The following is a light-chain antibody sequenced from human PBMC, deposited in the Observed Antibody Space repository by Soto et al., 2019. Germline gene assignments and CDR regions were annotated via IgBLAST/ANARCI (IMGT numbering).Light chain of an antibody. J-gene: IGLJ1*01. Sequence: QSVLTQSPSASGSPGQSVTISCTGTKNDIGVYDFVSWYQHHPGKAPRLIIYEVVQRPSGVPDRFSGSKSGNTASLTVSGLQAADEADYFCKSYAGSNTYVLGSGTKVTV. CDR3: KSYAGSNTYV. CDR1: KNDIGVYDF. CDR2: EVV. V-gene: IGLV2-8*01.